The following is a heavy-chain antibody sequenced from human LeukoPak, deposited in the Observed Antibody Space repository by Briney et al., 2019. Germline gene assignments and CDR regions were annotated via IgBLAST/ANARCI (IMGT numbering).Heavy chain of an antibody. CDR3: AEWGYCSSTSCYAGRFDP. CDR2: ISGSGGST. D-gene: IGHD2-2*01. Sequence: HPGGSLRLSCAASGFTFSSYAMSWVRQAPGKGLEWVSAISGSGGSTYYADSVKGRFTISRDNSKNTLYLQMNSLRAEDTAVYYCAEWGYCSSTSCYAGRFDPWGQGTLVTVSS. V-gene: IGHV3-23*01. CDR1: GFTFSSYA. J-gene: IGHJ5*02.